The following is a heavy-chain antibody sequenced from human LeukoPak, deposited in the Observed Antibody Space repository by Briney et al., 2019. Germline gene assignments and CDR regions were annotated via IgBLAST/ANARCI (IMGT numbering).Heavy chain of an antibody. CDR1: GYTFTNYG. CDR3: ARGEATYYYAY. Sequence: ASVKVSCKASGYTFTNYGISWVRQAPGQGLEWMGWISAYDGHTNYAQKLQGRVTMTTDTSTSTAYMELRSLRSDDTAVYYCARGEATYYYAYWGQGTLVTVSS. J-gene: IGHJ4*02. V-gene: IGHV1-18*01. CDR2: ISAYDGHT.